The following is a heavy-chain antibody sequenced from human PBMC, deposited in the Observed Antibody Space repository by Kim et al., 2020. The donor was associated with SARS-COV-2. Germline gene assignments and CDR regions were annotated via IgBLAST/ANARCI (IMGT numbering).Heavy chain of an antibody. CDR2: IDGSDGTT. CDR1: GFTFTGYA. Sequence: GGSLRLSCTTSGFTFTGYAMSWVRQAPGKGLEWVSSIDGSDGTTYYVDSVKGRFTISRDNSKSTLYLQMSTLIADDTAVYYCMKGGWGWIWDHWGQGTLV. J-gene: IGHJ4*02. V-gene: IGHV3-23*01. D-gene: IGHD2-2*03. CDR3: MKGGWGWIWDH.